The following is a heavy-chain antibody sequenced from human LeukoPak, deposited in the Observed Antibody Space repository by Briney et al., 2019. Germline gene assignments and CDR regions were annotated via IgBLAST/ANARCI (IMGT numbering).Heavy chain of an antibody. CDR2: ISSTGNTI. D-gene: IGHD3-10*01. CDR1: GFTFSSFE. V-gene: IGHV3-48*03. Sequence: PGGSLRLSCATSGFTFSSFEMNWVRQAPGKELEWVSYISSTGNTIYYAASVKGRFTISRDNAKSSLYLRMNSLRAEDTAVYYCARDSSGNFIPDYFDYWGQGTLVTVSS. CDR3: ARDSSGNFIPDYFDY. J-gene: IGHJ4*02.